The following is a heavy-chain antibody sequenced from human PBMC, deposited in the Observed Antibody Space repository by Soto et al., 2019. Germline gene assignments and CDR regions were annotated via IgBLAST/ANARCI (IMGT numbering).Heavy chain of an antibody. V-gene: IGHV1-3*01. CDR2: INAGNGNT. D-gene: IGHD5-12*01. CDR3: ARAGDIVATINDY. J-gene: IGHJ4*02. Sequence: QVQLVQSGAGVKKPGASVKLSCKASGYTFTSYAMHWVRQAPGQRLEWMGWINAGNGNTKYSQKFQGRVTITRDTSASTAYMELSSLRSEDTAVYYCARAGDIVATINDYWGQGTLVTVSS. CDR1: GYTFTSYA.